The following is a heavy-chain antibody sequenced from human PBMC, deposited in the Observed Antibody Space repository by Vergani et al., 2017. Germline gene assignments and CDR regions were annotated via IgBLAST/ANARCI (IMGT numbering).Heavy chain of an antibody. CDR1: GGSISSGSYY. D-gene: IGHD3-9*01. V-gene: IGHV4-61*02. J-gene: IGHJ4*02. CDR3: ASDRVLTGNSHFDY. Sequence: QVQLQESGPGLVKPSQTLSLTCTVSGGSISSGSYYWSWIRQPAGKRLEWLGRIYTSGSTKYNPSLKSRVTISVDTSKNPFSLKLSSMTAADTAVYYCASDRVLTGNSHFDYWGQGTLVTVSS. CDR2: IYTSGST.